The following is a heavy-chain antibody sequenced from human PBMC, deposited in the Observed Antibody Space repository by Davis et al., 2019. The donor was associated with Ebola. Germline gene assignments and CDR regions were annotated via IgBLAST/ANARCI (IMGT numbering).Heavy chain of an antibody. CDR1: GGSFSGYY. CDR3: ARQVVPAAMWFDP. J-gene: IGHJ5*02. D-gene: IGHD2-2*01. V-gene: IGHV4-34*01. Sequence: PSETLSLTCAVYGGSFSGYYWSWIRQPPGKGLEWIGEINHSGSTNYNPSLKSRVTISVDTSKNQFSLKLSSVTAADTAVYYCARQVVPAAMWFDPWGQGTLVTVSS. CDR2: INHSGST.